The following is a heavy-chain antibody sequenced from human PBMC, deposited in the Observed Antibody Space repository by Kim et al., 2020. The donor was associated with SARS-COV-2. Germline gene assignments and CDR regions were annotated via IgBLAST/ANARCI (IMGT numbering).Heavy chain of an antibody. CDR2: ISYDGSNK. Sequence: GGSLRLSCAASGFTFSSYGMHWVRQAPGKGLEWVAVISYDGSNKYYADSVKGRFTISRDNSKNTLYLQMNSLRAEDTAVYYCAKWDLEHDRGAFDIWGQGTMVTVSS. CDR3: AKWDLEHDRGAFDI. CDR1: GFTFSSYG. J-gene: IGHJ3*02. V-gene: IGHV3-30*18. D-gene: IGHD3-22*01.